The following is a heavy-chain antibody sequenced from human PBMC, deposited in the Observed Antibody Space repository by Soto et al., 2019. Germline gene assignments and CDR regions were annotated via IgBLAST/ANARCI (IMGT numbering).Heavy chain of an antibody. CDR1: GGSISSSDFY. Sequence: PETLSLTCTVSGGSISSSDFYWGWLRQTPGKGLEFIGSMYYSGTTYYNPSLKSRVTISVDTSKNQFTLKLISVTAADTAVYYCARQGKPYYDFWSGVYYYMDVWGKGTTVTVSS. CDR2: MYYSGTT. CDR3: ARQGKPYYDFWSGVYYYMDV. J-gene: IGHJ6*03. D-gene: IGHD3-3*01. V-gene: IGHV4-39*01.